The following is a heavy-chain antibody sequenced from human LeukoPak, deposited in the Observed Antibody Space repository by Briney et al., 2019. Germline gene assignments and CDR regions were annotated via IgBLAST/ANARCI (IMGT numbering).Heavy chain of an antibody. CDR1: GFTFNNYA. J-gene: IGHJ4*02. CDR3: ARGGPLGDTNRFDF. CDR2: LAYDGTNE. V-gene: IGHV3-30*04. Sequence: PGQSLRLSCAASGFTFNNYAMHWVRQAPGKGLDWVALLAYDGTNEYYSGSVKGRFSISRDNYKNTVDLQMNSLRVDDTAVYYCARGGPLGDTNRFDFWGQGSLVTVSS. D-gene: IGHD3-10*01.